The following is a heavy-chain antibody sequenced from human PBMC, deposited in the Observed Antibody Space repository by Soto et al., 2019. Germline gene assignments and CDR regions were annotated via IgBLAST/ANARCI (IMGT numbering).Heavy chain of an antibody. J-gene: IGHJ4*02. CDR2: INHSGST. V-gene: IGHV4-34*01. Sequence: SETLSLTCGVYGGSFSNYYWSWIRQPPGKGLEWIGEINHSGSTNYNPSLKSRVTISVDTSKNQFSLKLSSVTAADTAVYYCTSGWRSAVSGADHWGQGTPVTVSS. CDR3: TSGWRSAVSGADH. CDR1: GGSFSNYY. D-gene: IGHD6-19*01.